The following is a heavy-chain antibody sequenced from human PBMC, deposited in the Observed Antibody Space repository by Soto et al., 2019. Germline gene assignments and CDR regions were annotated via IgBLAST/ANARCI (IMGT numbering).Heavy chain of an antibody. J-gene: IGHJ4*02. Sequence: SETLSLTCTFSGGSISSYYWSLIRQPPGKGLEWIGYIYYSGSTNYNPSLKSRVTISVDTSKNQFSLKLSSVTAADTAVYYCARGGSSGWYRGDDYWGQETLVTVSS. CDR2: IYYSGST. CDR1: GGSISSYY. D-gene: IGHD6-19*01. CDR3: ARGGSSGWYRGDDY. V-gene: IGHV4-59*01.